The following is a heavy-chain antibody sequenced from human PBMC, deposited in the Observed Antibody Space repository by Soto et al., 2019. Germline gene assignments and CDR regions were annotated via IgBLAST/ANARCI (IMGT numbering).Heavy chain of an antibody. J-gene: IGHJ4*02. CDR2: ISSSDRTI. Sequence: SGGSLRLSCAVSGFTFSDYYMSWIRQAPGKGLEWISFISSSDRTIYYADSVEGRFIISRDNAKNSLYLQMNSLRPEDTAVYYCARAPHIVVAVAVDYWGQGTLVTVSS. CDR1: GFTFSDYY. V-gene: IGHV3-11*01. D-gene: IGHD2-15*01. CDR3: ARAPHIVVAVAVDY.